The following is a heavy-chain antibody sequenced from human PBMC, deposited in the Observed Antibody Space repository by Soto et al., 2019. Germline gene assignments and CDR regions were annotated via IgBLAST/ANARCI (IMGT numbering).Heavy chain of an antibody. CDR2: MNPINGAT. V-gene: IGHV1-8*02. CDR1: GYDFTAYD. J-gene: IGHJ6*04. D-gene: IGHD2-15*01. Sequence: GASVKVSCKASGYDFTAYDINWVRQASGQGLEWMGWMNPINGATGSARRFQGRVSMTRNTATGTAYLELTSLRSDDSAVYYCGRGPSPRAPSGGTPYYYAMDVSGEGPTVTVSS. CDR3: GRGPSPRAPSGGTPYYYAMDV.